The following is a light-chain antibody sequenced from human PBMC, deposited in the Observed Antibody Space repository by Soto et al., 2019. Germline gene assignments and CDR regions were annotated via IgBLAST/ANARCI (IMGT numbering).Light chain of an antibody. CDR3: QQYYSYKVS. Sequence: DIQMTQSPSTLSASIGDRVTITCRASQSISTWLAWYQQKPGKAPNLLIYDVSTLESGVPSRFSGSGSGTDFTLTISSLQPDDFATYYCQQYYSYKVSFGPGTKVDIK. CDR1: QSISTW. CDR2: DVS. J-gene: IGKJ3*01. V-gene: IGKV1-5*01.